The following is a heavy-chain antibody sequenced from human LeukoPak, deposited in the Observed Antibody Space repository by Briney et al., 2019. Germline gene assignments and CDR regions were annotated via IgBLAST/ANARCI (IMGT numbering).Heavy chain of an antibody. D-gene: IGHD1-26*01. CDR3: AREGRWVGWFDL. Sequence: GGSLRLSCSASGFSFSNYAMSWVRQAPGEGRQWVAVISSGDNSIYYAESVKGRFTVSRDNSRNTLYLQMDSLRADDTATYYCAREGRWVGWFDLSGQGTLLAVSS. CDR1: GFSFSNYA. CDR2: ISSGDNSI. V-gene: IGHV3-23*03. J-gene: IGHJ5*02.